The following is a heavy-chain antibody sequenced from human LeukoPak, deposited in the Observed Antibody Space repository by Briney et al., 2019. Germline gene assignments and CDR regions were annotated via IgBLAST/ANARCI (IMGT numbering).Heavy chain of an antibody. CDR3: ARQIASAGTAGFDF. CDR1: GGSVSSYY. D-gene: IGHD6-13*01. J-gene: IGHJ4*02. CDR2: IYSTGST. V-gene: IGHV4-4*07. Sequence: SETLSLTCTVSGGSVSSYYWSWIRQPAGKGLEWIGRIYSTGSTNYNPSLKSRVTMSVDTSKNQFSLRLRSVTAADTAVYYCARQIASAGTAGFDFWGQGALVTVSS.